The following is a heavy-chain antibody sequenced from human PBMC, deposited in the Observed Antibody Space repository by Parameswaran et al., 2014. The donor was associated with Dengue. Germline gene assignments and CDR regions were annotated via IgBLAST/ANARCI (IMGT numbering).Heavy chain of an antibody. V-gene: IGHV1-18*01. D-gene: IGHD1-14*01. CDR2: ISAYNGNT. J-gene: IGHJ6*02. Sequence: WVRQAPGQGLEWMGWISAYNGNTNYAQKLQGRVTMTTDTPTSTAYMELRSLRSDDTAVYYCARDPYSRLHYYYYGMDVWGQGTTVTVSS. CDR3: ARDPYSRLHYYYYGMDV.